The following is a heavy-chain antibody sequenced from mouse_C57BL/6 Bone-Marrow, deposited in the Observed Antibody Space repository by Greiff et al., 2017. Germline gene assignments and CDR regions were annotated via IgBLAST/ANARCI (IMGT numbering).Heavy chain of an antibody. D-gene: IGHD2-3*01. CDR3: ARPGYDGYFGFAY. J-gene: IGHJ3*01. Sequence: EVKLMASGGGLVKPGGSLKLSCAASGFTFSRYTMSWVRQTPEKRLEWVATISGGGGNPYYPDSVKGRFTISRDNAKNTLYLQMSSLRSEDTALYDCARPGYDGYFGFAYWGQGTLVTVSA. V-gene: IGHV5-9*01. CDR2: ISGGGGNP. CDR1: GFTFSRYT.